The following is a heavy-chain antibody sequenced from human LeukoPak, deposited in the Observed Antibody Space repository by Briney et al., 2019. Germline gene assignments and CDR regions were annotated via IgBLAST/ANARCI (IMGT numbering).Heavy chain of an antibody. Sequence: GGSLRLSCAASGVTFSSYSMHWIRQPPGKGLEYVSAISSNGGSTYYANSVKRRFNISRDNSMNTLYLQMGRQRSADMAVYYCARDGPSYSSGWYADVLRDWFDPWGQGTLVTVSS. CDR1: GVTFSSYS. CDR3: ARDGPSYSSGWYADVLRDWFDP. J-gene: IGHJ5*02. V-gene: IGHV3-64*01. CDR2: ISSNGGST. D-gene: IGHD6-19*01.